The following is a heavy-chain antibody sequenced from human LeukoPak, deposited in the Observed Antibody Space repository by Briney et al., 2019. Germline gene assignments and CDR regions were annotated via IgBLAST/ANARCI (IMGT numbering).Heavy chain of an antibody. V-gene: IGHV3-7*01. CDR1: GFTFSNAW. CDR2: IKQDGSEK. D-gene: IGHD4-4*01. J-gene: IGHJ4*02. CDR3: AGTESIPVTKTFDY. Sequence: GGSLRLSCAASGFTFSNAWMSWVRQAPGKGLEWVANIKQDGSEKYYVDSMKGRFTISRDNAKNSLYLQMNSLRVEDTAVYYCAGTESIPVTKTFDYWGQGTLVTVSS.